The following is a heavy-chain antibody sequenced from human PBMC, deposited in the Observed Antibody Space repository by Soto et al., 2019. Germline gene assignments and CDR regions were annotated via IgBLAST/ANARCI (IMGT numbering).Heavy chain of an antibody. D-gene: IGHD4-4*01. J-gene: IGHJ4*02. V-gene: IGHV3-66*01. Sequence: GGSLRLSCAASGFTVSSNYMSWVRQAPGKGLEWVSVIYSGGSTYYADSVKGRFTISRDNSKNTLYLQMNSLRAEDTAVYYCARDSPTTVHFDYWGQGTLVTVSS. CDR3: ARDSPTTVHFDY. CDR2: IYSGGST. CDR1: GFTVSSNY.